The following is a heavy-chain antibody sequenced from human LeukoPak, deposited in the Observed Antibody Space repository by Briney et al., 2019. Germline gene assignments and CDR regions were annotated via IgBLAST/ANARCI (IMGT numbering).Heavy chain of an antibody. CDR2: IYPGDSDT. Sequence: GESLKISCKGSGYSFTSYWIGWVRQMPGKGLEWMGIIYPGDSDTRYSPSFQGRVTISADKSISTAYLQWSSLKASDTAMYYCARQYSSSSGGIDYWGQGTLVTVSS. CDR1: GYSFTSYW. J-gene: IGHJ4*02. V-gene: IGHV5-51*01. D-gene: IGHD6-6*01. CDR3: ARQYSSSSGGIDY.